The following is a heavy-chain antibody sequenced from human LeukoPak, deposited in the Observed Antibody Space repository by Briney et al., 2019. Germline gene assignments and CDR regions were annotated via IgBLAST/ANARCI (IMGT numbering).Heavy chain of an antibody. CDR1: GGPISSSSYY. Sequence: SETLSLTCTVSGGPISSSSYYWGWIRQPPGKGLEWIGSIYYSGSTYYNPSLKSRVTISVDTSKNQFSLKLSSVTAADTAVYYCARPEYYYDSSGYHDAFDIWGQGTMVTVSS. CDR3: ARPEYYYDSSGYHDAFDI. CDR2: IYYSGST. D-gene: IGHD3-22*01. V-gene: IGHV4-39*01. J-gene: IGHJ3*02.